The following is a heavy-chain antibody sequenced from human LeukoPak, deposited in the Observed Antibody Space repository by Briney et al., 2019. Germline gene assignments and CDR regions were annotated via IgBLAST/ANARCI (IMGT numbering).Heavy chain of an antibody. CDR1: SGSINKNDW. J-gene: IGHJ2*01. D-gene: IGHD3-16*01. Sequence: SETLSLTCAVSSGSINKNDWWTWVRQPPGKGLDWIGEIDHSGNTNYNPSLKSRVTISVDKSKNHFSLKLSSVTAADTAVYYCARESDASDNWYLDLWGRGTLDTVSS. CDR3: ARESDASDNWYLDL. CDR2: IDHSGNT. V-gene: IGHV4-4*02.